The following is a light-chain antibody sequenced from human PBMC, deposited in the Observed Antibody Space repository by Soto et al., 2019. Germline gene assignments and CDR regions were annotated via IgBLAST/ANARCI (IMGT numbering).Light chain of an antibody. J-gene: IGKJ1*01. CDR1: QSVSSN. Sequence: EIVMTQSPATLSVSPGERATLSCRASQSVSSNLAWYQQKPGQAPRLLNYGASTRATGIPARFSGSGSGTEFTLTISSLQSEDFAVYYCQQYHNWWTFGQGTKVEIK. CDR3: QQYHNWWT. CDR2: GAS. V-gene: IGKV3-15*01.